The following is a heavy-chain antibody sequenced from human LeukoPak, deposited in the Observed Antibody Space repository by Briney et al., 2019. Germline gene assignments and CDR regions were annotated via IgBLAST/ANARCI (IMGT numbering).Heavy chain of an antibody. CDR2: VRYDGSNQ. J-gene: IGHJ4*02. Sequence: PGGSLRLSCAASGFVFSDYGMHWVRQAPGKGLEWVAFVRYDGSNQYYADSVKGRFTISRDNSKNTLYLQMNSLRAEDTAVYSCRGGSGGGYHWGGQKFWGLGTLVTASS. CDR1: GFVFSDYG. V-gene: IGHV3-30*02. D-gene: IGHD5-12*01. CDR3: RGGSGGGYHWGGQKF.